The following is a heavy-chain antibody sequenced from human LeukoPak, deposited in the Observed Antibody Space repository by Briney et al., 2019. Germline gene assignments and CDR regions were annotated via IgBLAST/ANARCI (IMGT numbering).Heavy chain of an antibody. CDR2: ISSSSIYI. V-gene: IGHV3-21*01. CDR3: ARILNYNYCSGGSCYSGPFDY. D-gene: IGHD2-15*01. J-gene: IGHJ4*02. Sequence: PGGSLRLSCAASGFTFSSYSMNWVRQAPGKGLEWVSYISSSSIYIYYADSVKGRFTVSRDNAKNALFLHMNSMRAEDTAVYYCARILNYNYCSGGSCYSGPFDYWGQGTLVTASS. CDR1: GFTFSSYS.